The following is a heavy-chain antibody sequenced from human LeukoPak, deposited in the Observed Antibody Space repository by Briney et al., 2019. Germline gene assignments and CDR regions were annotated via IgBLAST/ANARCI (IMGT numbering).Heavy chain of an antibody. D-gene: IGHD2/OR15-2a*01. V-gene: IGHV3-30*03. J-gene: IGHJ6*02. CDR3: ARESPRTFGWRKYYGMDV. CDR2: ISKDKSFE. Sequence: PGGSLRLSCVASGFTFSSYNMHWVRQAPGKGLEWVAVISKDKSFEYYGDSVKGRFTISRDNPRNTLYLEMNSVRAEDTAVYYCARESPRTFGWRKYYGMDVWGQGTTVTVSS. CDR1: GFTFSSYN.